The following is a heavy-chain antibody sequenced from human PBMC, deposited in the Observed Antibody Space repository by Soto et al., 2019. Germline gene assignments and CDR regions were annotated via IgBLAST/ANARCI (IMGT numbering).Heavy chain of an antibody. CDR3: ARGFSSSWYSWFDP. D-gene: IGHD6-13*01. V-gene: IGHV1-69*06. J-gene: IGHJ5*02. CDR1: GGTFSSYA. Sequence: SVTVSCTASGGTFSSYAISWVRQAPGQGLVWMGGIIPIFGTANYAQKFQGRVTITADKSTSTAYMELSSLRSEDTAVYYCARGFSSSWYSWFDPWGQGTLVNVSA. CDR2: IIPIFGTA.